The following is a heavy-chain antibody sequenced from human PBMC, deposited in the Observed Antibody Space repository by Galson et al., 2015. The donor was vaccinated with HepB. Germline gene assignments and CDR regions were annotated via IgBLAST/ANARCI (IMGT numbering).Heavy chain of an antibody. CDR2: TYYRSMWYN. Sequence: CAISGDSVSSHSAAWNWIRQSPSRGLEWLGRTYYRSMWYNDYAVSVKSRITINPDTSKNQFSLQLNSVTPEDTAVYYCAREYRYSSSWYFNWFDPLGQGTLVTVSS. V-gene: IGHV6-1*01. CDR3: AREYRYSSSWYFNWFDP. D-gene: IGHD6-13*01. J-gene: IGHJ5*02. CDR1: GDSVSSHSAA.